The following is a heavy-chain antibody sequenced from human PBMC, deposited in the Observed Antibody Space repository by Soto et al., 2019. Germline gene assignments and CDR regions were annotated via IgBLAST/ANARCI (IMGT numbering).Heavy chain of an antibody. V-gene: IGHV5-51*03. CDR2: IYPDDSDT. CDR1: GYGITSHW. CDR3: ARLAVDTGYLYYYMDV. Sequence: EVQLVQSGPEVKKPGESLKISCKGSGYGITSHWIVWVRQMPGKGLEWMGSIYPDDSDTRYSPSFQGQVTISADKSITAASLQWSSLKASDTAMYYCARLAVDTGYLYYYMDVWGKGTTVTVSS. D-gene: IGHD5-18*01. J-gene: IGHJ6*03.